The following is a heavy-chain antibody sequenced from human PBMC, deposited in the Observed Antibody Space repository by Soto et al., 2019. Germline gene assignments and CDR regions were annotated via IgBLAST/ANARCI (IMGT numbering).Heavy chain of an antibody. CDR2: IYPSDSET. D-gene: IGHD1-1*01. V-gene: IGHV5-51*01. Sequence: GELLKISCKGPGYTFARHWITWVRLLPGKGLEWMGIIYPSDSETRYSPSFLGHVTTSADKSISTAYLQWSSLEAADTAMYYCVRAKTGISYSYHFDFWGQRTLVSASS. CDR3: VRAKTGISYSYHFDF. CDR1: GYTFARHW. J-gene: IGHJ4*02.